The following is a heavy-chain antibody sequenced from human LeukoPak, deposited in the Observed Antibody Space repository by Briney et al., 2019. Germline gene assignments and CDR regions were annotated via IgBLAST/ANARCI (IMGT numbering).Heavy chain of an antibody. CDR3: VRGLFRRTLTPGGY. J-gene: IGHJ4*02. CDR2: INPNTGNP. D-gene: IGHD1-1*01. V-gene: IGHV7-4-1*02. Sequence: ASVKVSCKASGYTFTDYVLHWVRQAPGQGLEWVGWINPNTGNPTYAQGFTGHFVFSLDTSVSTAFMQISSLKSADTATYYCVRGLFRRTLTPGGYWGQGTLVTVSS. CDR1: GYTFTDYV.